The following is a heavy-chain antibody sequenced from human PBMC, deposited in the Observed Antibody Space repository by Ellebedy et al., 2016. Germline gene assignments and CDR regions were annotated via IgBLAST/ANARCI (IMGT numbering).Heavy chain of an antibody. D-gene: IGHD2-2*01. CDR2: INTRGST. Sequence: GSLRLSXSVTGGSINSDYWSWIRQPAEKGLEWIGRINTRGSTIYNSSLKSRVTMSVDRSKNQFSLKLSSVTAADTALYYCVRVYCGSVSCYYDYWGQGTLVTVSS. J-gene: IGHJ4*02. CDR3: VRVYCGSVSCYYDY. V-gene: IGHV4-4*07. CDR1: GGSINSDY.